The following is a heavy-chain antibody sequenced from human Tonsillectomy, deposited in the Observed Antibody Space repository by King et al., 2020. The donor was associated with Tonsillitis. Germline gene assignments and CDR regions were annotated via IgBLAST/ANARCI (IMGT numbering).Heavy chain of an antibody. J-gene: IGHJ4*02. CDR3: ARDQKMATIFYFDY. Sequence: VQLVESGGGLVQPGGSLRLSCAASGFTFSSYWMSWVRQAPGKGLEWVANIKQDGSEKYYVDSVKGRFTISRDNAKNSLYLQRNSLRAEDTAVYYCARDQKMATIFYFDYWGQGTLVTVSS. D-gene: IGHD5-24*01. CDR2: IKQDGSEK. V-gene: IGHV3-7*01. CDR1: GFTFSSYW.